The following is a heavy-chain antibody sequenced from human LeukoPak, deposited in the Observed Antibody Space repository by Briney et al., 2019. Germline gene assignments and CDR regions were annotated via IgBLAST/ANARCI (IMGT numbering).Heavy chain of an antibody. J-gene: IGHJ4*02. D-gene: IGHD6-6*01. CDR1: EFTFSNYG. CDR3: ARGGAARPDY. CDR2: ISSSSSNI. V-gene: IGHV3-48*01. Sequence: GGSLRFSCAASEFTFSNYGMNWVRQAPGKGLEWVSYISSSSSNINYADSVRGRFTISRDNAKNSLYLQMNSLRVEDTALYYCARGGAARPDYWGQGPLVTVSS.